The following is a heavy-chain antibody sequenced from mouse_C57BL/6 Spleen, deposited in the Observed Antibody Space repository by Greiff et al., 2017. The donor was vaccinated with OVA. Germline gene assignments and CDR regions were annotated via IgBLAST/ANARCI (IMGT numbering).Heavy chain of an antibody. V-gene: IGHV1-61*01. J-gene: IGHJ3*01. CDR2: IYPSDSET. D-gene: IGHD1-1*01. Sequence: QVQLQQPGAELVRPGSPVKLSCKASGYTFTSYWMDWVKQRPGQGLEWIGNIYPSDSETHYNQKFKDKATLTVDESSSTAYMQLSSLTSEDSAVYYCARRGYGSSPWFAYWGQGTLVTVSA. CDR3: ARRGYGSSPWFAY. CDR1: GYTFTSYW.